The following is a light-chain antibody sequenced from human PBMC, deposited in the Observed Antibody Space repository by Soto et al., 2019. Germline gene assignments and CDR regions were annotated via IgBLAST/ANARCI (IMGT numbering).Light chain of an antibody. CDR3: SSYTSGSSHYV. CDR2: GVT. Sequence: QSALAQPASVSGSPGQSITISCTGTSSDVGAYYSVSWYQHHPGKAPKLKIYGVTNRPSGVSNRFSGSKSGNTASLTISGLQAGDEADYHCSSYTSGSSHYVFGTGTKVTVL. J-gene: IGLJ1*01. CDR1: SSDVGAYYS. V-gene: IGLV2-14*01.